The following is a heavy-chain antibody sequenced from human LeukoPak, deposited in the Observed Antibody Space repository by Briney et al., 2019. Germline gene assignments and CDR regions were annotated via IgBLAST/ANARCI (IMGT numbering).Heavy chain of an antibody. J-gene: IGHJ4*02. CDR2: IIPILDTP. Sequence: SVKVSCKASGGTFSSYAINWVRQAPGQGLEWMGRIIPILDTPNYAQKFQGRVTITADKSTSTAYMELSSLRSEDTAVYYCARDLTSYYYDYNGAFDFWGQGTLVTVSS. D-gene: IGHD3-22*01. CDR1: GGTFSSYA. CDR3: ARDLTSYYYDYNGAFDF. V-gene: IGHV1-69*04.